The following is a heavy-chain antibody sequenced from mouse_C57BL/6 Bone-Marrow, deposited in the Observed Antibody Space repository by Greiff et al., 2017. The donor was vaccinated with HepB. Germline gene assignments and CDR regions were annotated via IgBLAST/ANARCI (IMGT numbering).Heavy chain of an antibody. CDR2: ISYDGSN. Sequence: EVQLVESGPGLVKPSQSLSLTCSVTGYSITSGYYWNWIRQFPGNKLEWMGSISYDGSNNYNPSLKNRISITRDTSKNQFFLKLNSVTTEDTATYYCARGGRAMDYWGQGTSVTVSS. CDR3: ARGGRAMDY. CDR1: GYSITSGYY. V-gene: IGHV3-6*01. J-gene: IGHJ4*01.